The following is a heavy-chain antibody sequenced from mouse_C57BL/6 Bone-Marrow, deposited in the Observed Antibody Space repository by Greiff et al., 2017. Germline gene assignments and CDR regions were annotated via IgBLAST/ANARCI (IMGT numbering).Heavy chain of an antibody. CDR2: IDPETGGT. J-gene: IGHJ4*01. D-gene: IGHD1-1*02. Sequence: QLQQSGAELVRPGASVTLSCKASGYTFTDYEMHWVKQTPVHGLEWIGAIDPETGGTAYNQKFKGKAILTAAKSSSTAYMELRSLTSEDSAVYYCTRCYGGAMDYWGQGTSVTVAS. CDR3: TRCYGGAMDY. CDR1: GYTFTDYE. V-gene: IGHV1-15*01.